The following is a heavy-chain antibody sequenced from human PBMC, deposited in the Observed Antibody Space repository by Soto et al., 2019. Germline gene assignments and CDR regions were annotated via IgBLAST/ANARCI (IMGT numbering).Heavy chain of an antibody. D-gene: IGHD3-10*01. J-gene: IGHJ6*03. CDR1: GGSISSYY. CDR3: ASRGSRYYYGSGSYYYMDV. V-gene: IGHV4-59*01. Sequence: SETLSLTCTVSGGSISSYYWSWIRQPPGKGLEWIGYIYYSGSTNYNPSLKGRVTISVDTSKNQFSLKLSSVTAADTAVYYCASRGSRYYYGSGSYYYMDVWGKGTTVTVSS. CDR2: IYYSGST.